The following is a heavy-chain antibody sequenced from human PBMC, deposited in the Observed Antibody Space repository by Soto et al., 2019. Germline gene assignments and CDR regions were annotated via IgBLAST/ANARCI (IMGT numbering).Heavy chain of an antibody. D-gene: IGHD3-3*01. V-gene: IGHV3-23*01. J-gene: IGHJ4*02. CDR1: GFTFSSYA. CDR2: ISGSGGST. CDR3: AKTYYDFWSGYYILSQPFDY. Sequence: PGGSLRLSCAASGFTFSSYAMSWVRQAPGKGLEWVSAISGSGGSTYYADSVKGRFTISRDNSKNTLYLQMNSLRAEDTAVYYCAKTYYDFWSGYYILSQPFDYWGQGTLVTVSS.